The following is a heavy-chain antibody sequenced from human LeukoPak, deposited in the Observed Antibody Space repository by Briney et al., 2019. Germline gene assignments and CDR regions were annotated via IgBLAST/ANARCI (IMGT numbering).Heavy chain of an antibody. CDR3: ARSGSYVDY. Sequence: GGSLRLSCAASGFSVSNTYMSWVRQAPGKGLEWVSVIYSGDSGVSTYYADSVKGRFTISRDNSKNTLYLQVKSLRAEDTAIYYCARSGSYVDYWGQGTLVTVSS. V-gene: IGHV3-53*01. CDR2: IYSGDSGVST. D-gene: IGHD1-26*01. CDR1: GFSVSNTY. J-gene: IGHJ4*02.